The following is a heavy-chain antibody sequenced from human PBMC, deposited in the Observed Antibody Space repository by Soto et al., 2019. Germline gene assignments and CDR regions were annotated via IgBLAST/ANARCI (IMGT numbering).Heavy chain of an antibody. CDR1: GYSFTSYW. Sequence: GESLKISCKGSGYSFTSYWISWVRQMPGKGLEWMGRIDPSDSYTNYSPSFQGHVTISADKSISTAYLQWSSLKASDTAMYYCERGIAVAGTIYYYGMDVWGQGTTVTVSS. J-gene: IGHJ6*02. CDR2: IDPSDSYT. D-gene: IGHD6-19*01. CDR3: ERGIAVAGTIYYYGMDV. V-gene: IGHV5-10-1*01.